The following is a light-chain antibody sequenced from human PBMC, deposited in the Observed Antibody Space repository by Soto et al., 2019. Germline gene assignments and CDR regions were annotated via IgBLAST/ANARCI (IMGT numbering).Light chain of an antibody. Sequence: QSALTRPPSASGSLGQSVTISCTGTSSDVGGYNYVSWYQQHPGKAPKLMIYEVSERPSGVPDRFSGSKSGNTASLTVSELQADDEADYYCSSYSGTNYHYVFGTGTKVTVL. CDR3: SSYSGTNYHYV. J-gene: IGLJ1*01. V-gene: IGLV2-8*01. CDR2: EVS. CDR1: SSDVGGYNY.